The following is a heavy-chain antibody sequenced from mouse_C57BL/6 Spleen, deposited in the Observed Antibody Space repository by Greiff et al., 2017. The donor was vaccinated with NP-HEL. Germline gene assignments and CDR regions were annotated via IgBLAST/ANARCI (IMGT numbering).Heavy chain of an antibody. CDR2: ISSGGSYT. D-gene: IGHD2-4*01. CDR1: GFTFSSYG. CDR3: ASPFYYDYDWFAY. J-gene: IGHJ3*01. Sequence: EVKVVESGGDLVKPGGSLKLSCAASGFTFSSYGMSWVRQTPDKRLEWVATISSGGSYTYYPDSVKGRFTISRDNAKNTLYLQMSSLKSEDTAMYYCASPFYYDYDWFAYWGQGTLVTVSA. V-gene: IGHV5-6*01.